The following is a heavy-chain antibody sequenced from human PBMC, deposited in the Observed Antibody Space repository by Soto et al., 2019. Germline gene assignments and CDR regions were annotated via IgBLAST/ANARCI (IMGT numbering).Heavy chain of an antibody. CDR2: ITPIDGST. J-gene: IGHJ4*01. CDR3: ARAVSTKTAPIDY. V-gene: IGHV1-46*01. CDR1: GYTFTTYD. D-gene: IGHD4-17*01. Sequence: QVQLVQSWAEVKNPVASVKVSCKASGYTFTTYDMHWLRQARGQGLEWMGIITPIDGSTSYEQKFPDRITMTKDTATSTVHMELSSLRSEDTAVYYCARAVSTKTAPIDYWGKGTLVTVSS.